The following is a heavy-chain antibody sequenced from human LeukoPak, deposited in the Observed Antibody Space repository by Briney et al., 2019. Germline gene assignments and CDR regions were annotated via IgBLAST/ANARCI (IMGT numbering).Heavy chain of an antibody. CDR3: ARGPPNWGMVGY. V-gene: IGHV1-8*02. Sequence: ASVKVSCKASGYMFTAYTMNWVRRAPGQGLEWMGWMKSNNGHTGYAQKFQGRVTMTRDTSISTAYMELSSLTFEDTAVYYCARGPPNWGMVGYWGQGTLVTVSS. J-gene: IGHJ4*02. CDR1: GYMFTAYT. CDR2: MKSNNGHT. D-gene: IGHD7-27*01.